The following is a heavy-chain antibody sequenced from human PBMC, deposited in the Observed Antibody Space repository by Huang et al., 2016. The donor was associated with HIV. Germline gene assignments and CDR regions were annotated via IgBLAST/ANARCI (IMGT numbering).Heavy chain of an antibody. Sequence: EVQLVESGGGLVQPGGSLRLSCAPSGFAFSNYNMNWVRQAPGKGQDWISYMSSGGGTIYYADSVKGRFTISRDNAKNSLYLQISTLRDEDTAVYYCARETRLRRGLDFWGQGTLVTVSS. J-gene: IGHJ4*02. CDR2: MSSGGGTI. V-gene: IGHV3-48*02. D-gene: IGHD4-17*01. CDR3: ARETRLRRGLDF. CDR1: GFAFSNYN.